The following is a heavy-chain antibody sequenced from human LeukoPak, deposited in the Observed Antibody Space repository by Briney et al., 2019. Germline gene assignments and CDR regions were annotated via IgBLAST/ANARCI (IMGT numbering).Heavy chain of an antibody. CDR2: INPNSGGT. CDR3: ATLIMITFGGVIGPFDY. Sequence: ASVKVSCKASGYTFTGYYMHWVRQAPGQGLEWMGWINPNSGGTNYAQKFQGRVTMTEDTSTDTAYMELSSLRSEDTAVYYCATLIMITFGGVIGPFDYWGQGTLVTVSS. J-gene: IGHJ4*02. V-gene: IGHV1-2*02. CDR1: GYTFTGYY. D-gene: IGHD3-16*02.